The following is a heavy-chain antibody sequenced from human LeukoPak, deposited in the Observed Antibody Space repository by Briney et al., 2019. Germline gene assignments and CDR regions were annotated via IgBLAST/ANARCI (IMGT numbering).Heavy chain of an antibody. D-gene: IGHD6-13*01. CDR2: IYYSGST. CDR3: ARHSIAAAPIDY. CDR1: GFTFSDYY. Sequence: GSLRLSCAASGFTFSDYYMSWIRQPPGKGLEWIGYIYYSGSTNYNPSLKSRVTISVDTSKNQFSLKLSSVTAADTAVYYCARHSIAAAPIDYWGQGTLVTVSS. V-gene: IGHV4-59*08. J-gene: IGHJ4*02.